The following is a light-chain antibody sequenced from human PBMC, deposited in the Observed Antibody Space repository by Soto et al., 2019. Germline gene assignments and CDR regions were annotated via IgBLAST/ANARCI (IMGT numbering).Light chain of an antibody. J-gene: IGKJ1*01. Sequence: EIVLTQSPGTLSLSPGERATLSCRASHTISSSYLAWYQQKPGQAPRLLMYGISRRATGIPDRFSGSGSVTDFTLTITRLEPEDFAVYYCQQYVTSSPRTFGQGTKVDIK. CDR3: QQYVTSSPRT. CDR1: HTISSSY. CDR2: GIS. V-gene: IGKV3-20*01.